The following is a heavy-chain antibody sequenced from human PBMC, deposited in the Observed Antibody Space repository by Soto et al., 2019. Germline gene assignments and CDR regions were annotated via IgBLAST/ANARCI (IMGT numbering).Heavy chain of an antibody. CDR3: ARDRGSQIVLMVYANNWFDP. J-gene: IGHJ5*02. CDR2: ISYDGSNK. V-gene: IGHV3-30-3*01. CDR1: GVTFSSYA. D-gene: IGHD2-8*01. Sequence: GGSLRLSCAASGVTFSSYAMHWVRQAPGKGLEWVAVISYDGSNKYYADSVKGRFTISRDNSKNTLFLQMNSLRAEDTAVYYCARDRGSQIVLMVYANNWFDPWGQGTLVTVSS.